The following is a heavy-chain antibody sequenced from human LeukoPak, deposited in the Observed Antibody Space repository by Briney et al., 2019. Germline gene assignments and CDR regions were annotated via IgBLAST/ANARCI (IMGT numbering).Heavy chain of an antibody. Sequence: GGSLRLSCAASGFTFSSYAMHWVRQAPGKGLERVAVISYDGSNKYYADSVKGRFTISRDNSKNTLYLQMNSLRAEDAAVYYCARDGGVHYYDSSGTGGAFDIWGQGTMVTVSS. CDR1: GFTFSSYA. J-gene: IGHJ3*02. CDR3: ARDGGVHYYDSSGTGGAFDI. V-gene: IGHV3-30-3*01. CDR2: ISYDGSNK. D-gene: IGHD3-22*01.